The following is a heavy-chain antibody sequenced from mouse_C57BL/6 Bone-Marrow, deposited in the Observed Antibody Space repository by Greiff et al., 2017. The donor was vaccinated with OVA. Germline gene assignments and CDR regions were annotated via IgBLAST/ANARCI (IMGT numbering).Heavy chain of an antibody. D-gene: IGHD1-1*01. CDR1: GFTFSDYY. CDR2: INYDGSST. CDR3: ARDYYGLYFDY. Sequence: EVHLVESEGGLVQPGSSMKLSCTASGFTFSDYYMAWVRQVPEKGLEWVANINYDGSSTYYLDSLKSRFIISRDNAKNILYLQMSSLKSEDTATYYCARDYYGLYFDYWGQGTTLTVSS. J-gene: IGHJ2*01. V-gene: IGHV5-16*01.